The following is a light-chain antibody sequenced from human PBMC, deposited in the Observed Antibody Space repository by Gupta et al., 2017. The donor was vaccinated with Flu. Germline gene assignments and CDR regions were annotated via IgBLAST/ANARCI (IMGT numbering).Light chain of an antibody. CDR3: AAWDDSLNGHYV. J-gene: IGLJ1*01. Sequence: PGQRVXISXXXSSSNIGSNPVNWYQQVPGTAPKLLIYGNSQRPSGVPDRFSGSKSGTSASLAISGLQSEDEADYYCAAWDDSLNGHYVFGTGTKVTVL. CDR1: SSNIGSNP. V-gene: IGLV1-44*01. CDR2: GNS.